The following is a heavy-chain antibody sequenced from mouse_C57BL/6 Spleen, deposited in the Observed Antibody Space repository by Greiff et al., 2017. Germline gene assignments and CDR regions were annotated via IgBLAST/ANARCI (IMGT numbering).Heavy chain of an antibody. V-gene: IGHV1-62-2*01. CDR3: ARHPNYYGSSYQAWFAY. CDR2: FYPGSGSI. D-gene: IGHD1-1*01. J-gene: IGHJ3*01. CDR1: GYTFTEYT. Sequence: VQLVESGAELVKPGASVKLSCKASGYTFTEYTIHWVKQRSGQGLEWIGWFYPGSGSIKYNEKFKDKATLTADKSSSTVYMELSRLTSEDSAVYFCARHPNYYGSSYQAWFAYWGQGTLVTVSA.